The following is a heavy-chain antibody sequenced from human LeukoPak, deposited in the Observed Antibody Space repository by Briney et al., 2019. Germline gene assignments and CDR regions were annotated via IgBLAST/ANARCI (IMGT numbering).Heavy chain of an antibody. Sequence: GASVKVSCKASGYTFTSYTISWVRQAPGQGLEWMGRIIPILGIANYAQKFQGRVTITADKSTSTAYMELSSLRSEDTAVYYCARTIVVPAALGDWFDPWGQGTLVTVSS. CDR1: GYTFTSYT. D-gene: IGHD2-2*01. V-gene: IGHV1-69*02. CDR3: ARTIVVPAALGDWFDP. J-gene: IGHJ5*02. CDR2: IIPILGIA.